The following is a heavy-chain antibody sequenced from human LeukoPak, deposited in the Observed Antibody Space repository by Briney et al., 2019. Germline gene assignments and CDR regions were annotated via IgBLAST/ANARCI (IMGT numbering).Heavy chain of an antibody. CDR2: INSDGSTT. D-gene: IGHD2/OR15-2a*01. J-gene: IGHJ6*03. Sequence: QPGGSLRLSCAASGFTFSSYWMHWVRQAPGKGLVWVSRINSDGSTTSYADSVKGRFTISRDNAKKTLYLQMNSLRAEDTAVYYCASGFFYYYYMDVWGKGTTVTISS. CDR1: GFTFSSYW. CDR3: ASGFFYYYYMDV. V-gene: IGHV3-74*01.